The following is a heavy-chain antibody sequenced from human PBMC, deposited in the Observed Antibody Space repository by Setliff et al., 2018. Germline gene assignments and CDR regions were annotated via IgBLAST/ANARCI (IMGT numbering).Heavy chain of an antibody. D-gene: IGHD3-10*01. CDR3: ARSLGSGSYYNSRPFYSDY. CDR2: FHISGNVRSV. Sequence: KPSETLSLTCTVSGYPINTHYWSWIRQSPGKGLEWIGYFHISGNVRSVNYNPSLKSRVTISVDTSKNQFSLKLSAVTAADTAVYFCARSLGSGSYYNSRPFYSDYWGQGTLVTVSS. CDR1: GYPINTHY. V-gene: IGHV4-4*08. J-gene: IGHJ4*02.